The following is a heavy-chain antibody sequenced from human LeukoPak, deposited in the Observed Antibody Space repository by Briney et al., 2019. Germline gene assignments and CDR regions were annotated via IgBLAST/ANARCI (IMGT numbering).Heavy chain of an antibody. V-gene: IGHV3-23*01. J-gene: IGHJ4*02. CDR2: ISGSGGST. D-gene: IGHD3-3*01. Sequence: GGSLRLSCAASGFTVSSNYMSWVRQAPGKGLEWVSAISGSGGSTYYADSVKGRFTISRDNSKNTLYLQMNSLRAEDTAVYYCAKAWGSITIFGVVIIGTGTTFDYWGQGTLVTVSS. CDR3: AKAWGSITIFGVVIIGTGTTFDY. CDR1: GFTVSSNY.